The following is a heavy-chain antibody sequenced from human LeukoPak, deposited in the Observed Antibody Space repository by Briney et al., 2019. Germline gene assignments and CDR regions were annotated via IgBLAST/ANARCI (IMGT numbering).Heavy chain of an antibody. Sequence: SETLSLTCTVSGGSISSYYWSWIRQPAGKGLESIGRIYTSGSTNYNPSLKSRVTMSVDTSKNQFSLKLSSVTAADTAVYYCARDHPNERFLEWLPDYWGQGTLVTVSS. CDR1: GGSISSYY. CDR2: IYTSGST. CDR3: ARDHPNERFLEWLPDY. V-gene: IGHV4-4*07. J-gene: IGHJ4*02. D-gene: IGHD3-3*01.